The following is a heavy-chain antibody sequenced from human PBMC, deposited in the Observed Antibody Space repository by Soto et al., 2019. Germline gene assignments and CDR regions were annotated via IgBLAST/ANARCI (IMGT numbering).Heavy chain of an antibody. Sequence: ASVKVSCKASGYTFTGYYMHWVRQAPGQGLEWMGWINPNSGGTNYAQKFQGRVTMTRDTSISTAYMELSRLRSDDTAVYYCARGTAAGTSYYYGMDVWGQGTTVTVSS. CDR2: INPNSGGT. J-gene: IGHJ6*02. CDR1: GYTFTGYY. D-gene: IGHD6-13*01. V-gene: IGHV1-2*02. CDR3: ARGTAAGTSYYYGMDV.